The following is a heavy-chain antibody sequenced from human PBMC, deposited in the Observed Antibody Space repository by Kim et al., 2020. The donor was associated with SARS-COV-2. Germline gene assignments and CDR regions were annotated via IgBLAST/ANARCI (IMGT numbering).Heavy chain of an antibody. CDR2: FDPEDGET. J-gene: IGHJ6*02. CDR1: GYTLTELS. D-gene: IGHD3-16*01. CDR3: ATDRFGRFYYYYGMDV. Sequence: ASVKVSCKVSGYTLTELSMHWVRQAPGKGLEWMGGFDPEDGETIYAQKFQGRVTMTEDTSTDTAYMELSSLRSEDTAVYYCATDRFGRFYYYYGMDVWGQGTTVTVSS. V-gene: IGHV1-24*01.